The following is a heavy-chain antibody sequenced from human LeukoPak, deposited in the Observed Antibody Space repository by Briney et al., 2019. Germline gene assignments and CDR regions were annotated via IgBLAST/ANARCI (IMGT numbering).Heavy chain of an antibody. D-gene: IGHD3-22*01. CDR3: ARRYYDSSGYQDAFDI. J-gene: IGHJ3*02. CDR2: IYTSGST. Sequence: SETLSLTCAVYGGSFSDYSWTWIRQPPGKGLEWIGYIYTSGSTNYNPSLKSRVTISVDTSKNQFSLKLSSVTAADTAVYYCARRYYDSSGYQDAFDIWGQGTMVTVSS. V-gene: IGHV4-4*09. CDR1: GGSFSDYS.